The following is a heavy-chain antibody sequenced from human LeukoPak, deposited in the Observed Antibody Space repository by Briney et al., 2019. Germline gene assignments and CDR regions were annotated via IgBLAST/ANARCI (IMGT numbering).Heavy chain of an antibody. CDR3: ARHECTNGVCYTLAFDI. Sequence: SETLSLTCTVSGGSISSYYWSWIRHPPGEGVEWLGYFYYSRSTNYNPSLRSRVTISVDPSRNQFSLKLPSVTATDTAVYYCARHECTNGVCYTLAFDIWGRGTMVTVSS. J-gene: IGHJ3*02. D-gene: IGHD2-8*01. CDR1: GGSISSYY. V-gene: IGHV4-59*08. CDR2: FYYSRST.